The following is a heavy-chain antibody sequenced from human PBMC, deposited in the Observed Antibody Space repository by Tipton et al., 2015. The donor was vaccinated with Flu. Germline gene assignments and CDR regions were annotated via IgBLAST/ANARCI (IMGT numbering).Heavy chain of an antibody. D-gene: IGHD5-24*01. CDR1: GFTVSSNY. J-gene: IGHJ3*02. V-gene: IGHV3-53*01. CDR3: ARERPPKGWLPYDAFDI. CDR2: IYSGGST. Sequence: SLRLSCAASGFTVSSNYMSWVRQAPGKGLEWVSVIYSGGSTYYADSVKGRFTISRDNSKNTLYLQMYSLRAEDTAVYDCARERPPKGWLPYDAFDIWGQGTMVTVSS.